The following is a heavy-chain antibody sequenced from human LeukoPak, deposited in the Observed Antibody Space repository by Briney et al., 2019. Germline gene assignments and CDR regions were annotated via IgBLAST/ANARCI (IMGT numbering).Heavy chain of an antibody. V-gene: IGHV3-66*01. CDR3: ARDKSDDYYDSSGYYDY. D-gene: IGHD3-22*01. J-gene: IGHJ4*02. Sequence: GGSLRLSCAASGFTVSSNYMSWVRQAPGKGLEWVSVIYSGGSTYYADSVKGRFTISRDNSKNTLYLQMNSLRAEGTAVYYCARDKSDDYYDSSGYYDYWGQGTLVTVSS. CDR2: IYSGGST. CDR1: GFTVSSNY.